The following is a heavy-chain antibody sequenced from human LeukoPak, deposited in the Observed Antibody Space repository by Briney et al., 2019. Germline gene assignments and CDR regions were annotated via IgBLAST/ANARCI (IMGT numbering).Heavy chain of an antibody. Sequence: ASVKVSCKASGYTFTSYAMHWVRQAPGQRLEWMGWINAGNGNTKYSQKFQGRVAITADESTSTAYMELSSLRSEDTAVYYCARVRLRLGELSLLLFDYWGQGTLVTVSS. CDR2: INAGNGNT. V-gene: IGHV1-3*01. CDR1: GYTFTSYA. D-gene: IGHD3-16*02. CDR3: ARVRLRLGELSLLLFDY. J-gene: IGHJ4*02.